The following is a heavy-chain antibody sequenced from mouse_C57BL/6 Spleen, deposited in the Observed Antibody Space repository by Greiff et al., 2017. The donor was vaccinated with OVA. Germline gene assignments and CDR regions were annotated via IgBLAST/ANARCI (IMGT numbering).Heavy chain of an antibody. CDR3: ARGGETAQAPFAY. D-gene: IGHD3-2*02. Sequence: EVKLQESGPGLVKPSQSLSLTCSVTGYSITSGYYWNWIRQFPGNKLEWMGYISYDGSNNYNPSLKNRISITRDTSKNQFFLKLNSVTTEDTATYYCARGGETAQAPFAYWGQGTLVTVSA. V-gene: IGHV3-6*01. J-gene: IGHJ3*01. CDR1: GYSITSGYY. CDR2: ISYDGSN.